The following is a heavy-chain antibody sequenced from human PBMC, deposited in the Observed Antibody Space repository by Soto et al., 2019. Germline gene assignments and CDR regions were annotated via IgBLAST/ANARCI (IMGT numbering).Heavy chain of an antibody. CDR1: GGSISSGDYY. D-gene: IGHD4-4*01. J-gene: IGHJ6*02. V-gene: IGHV4-30-4*01. Sequence: TLSLTCTVPGGSISSGDYYWSWVRQPPGKGLEWIGYVYNSGTTYYNPSLKSRVTIAVDTSKNQFSLRLSSVTAADTAVYYCAKGNDTVGYGMDVWGQGTTVTVSS. CDR3: AKGNDTVGYGMDV. CDR2: VYNSGTT.